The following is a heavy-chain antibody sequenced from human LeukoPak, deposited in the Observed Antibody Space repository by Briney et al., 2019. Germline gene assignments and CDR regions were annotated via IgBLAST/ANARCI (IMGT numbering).Heavy chain of an antibody. D-gene: IGHD6-13*01. CDR2: IWYDGSNK. CDR1: GFTFSSYG. CDR3: ARGAAAVPPHEIDY. Sequence: GGSLRLSCAASGFTFSSYGMHWVRQAPGKGLGWVAVIWYDGSNKYYADSVKGRFTISRDNSKNTLYLQMNSLRAEDTAVYYCARGAAAVPPHEIDYWGQGTLVTVSS. J-gene: IGHJ4*02. V-gene: IGHV3-33*01.